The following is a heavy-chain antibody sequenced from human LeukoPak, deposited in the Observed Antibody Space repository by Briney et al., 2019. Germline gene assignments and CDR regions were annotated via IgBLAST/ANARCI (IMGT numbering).Heavy chain of an antibody. CDR3: ARREGAAAAQGEYYFDY. CDR2: IYPGDSDT. J-gene: IGHJ4*02. V-gene: IGHV5-51*01. D-gene: IGHD6-13*01. CDR1: GYSFTSYW. Sequence: GESLKISCKGSGYSFTSYWIGWVRQMPGKGLEWMGIIYPGDSDTRYSPSFQGQVTISADKSISTAYLQWSSLKASDTAMYYCARREGAAAAQGEYYFDYWAREPWSPSPQ.